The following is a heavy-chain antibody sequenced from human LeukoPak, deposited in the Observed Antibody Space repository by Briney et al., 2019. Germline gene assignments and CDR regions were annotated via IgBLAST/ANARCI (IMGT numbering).Heavy chain of an antibody. Sequence: SETLSLTCTVSGGSISGSTYHWGWIRQAPGKGLEWIASIYYSGSTYYNPSLKSRVTISVDTSKNQFSMKLSSVTAADTAVYYCARLQPTTVTYYYFDYWGQGTLVTVSS. CDR1: GGSISGSTYH. V-gene: IGHV4-39*01. D-gene: IGHD4-17*01. J-gene: IGHJ4*02. CDR2: IYYSGST. CDR3: ARLQPTTVTYYYFDY.